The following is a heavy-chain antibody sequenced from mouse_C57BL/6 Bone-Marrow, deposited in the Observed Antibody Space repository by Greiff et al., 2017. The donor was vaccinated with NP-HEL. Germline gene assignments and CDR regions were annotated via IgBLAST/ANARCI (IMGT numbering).Heavy chain of an antibody. CDR1: GCTFTSYW. Sequence: QVQLQQPGAELVMPGASVKLSCKASGCTFTSYWMHWVKQRPGQGLEWIGEIDPSDSYTNYNQKFKGKSTLTVDKSSSTAYMQLSSLTSEDSAVYYCARWGYDEAWFAYWGQGTLVTVSA. V-gene: IGHV1-69*01. D-gene: IGHD2-2*01. CDR2: IDPSDSYT. J-gene: IGHJ3*01. CDR3: ARWGYDEAWFAY.